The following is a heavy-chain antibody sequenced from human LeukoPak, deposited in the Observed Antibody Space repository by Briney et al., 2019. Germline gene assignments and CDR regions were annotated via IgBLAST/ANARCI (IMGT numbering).Heavy chain of an antibody. J-gene: IGHJ4*02. V-gene: IGHV3-21*01. CDR2: INVRSNYI. CDR3: VRLRRNSDTSGFYYYYDF. D-gene: IGHD3-22*01. Sequence: RGGALRLSCVASGYTFSSYSINWVRQAPGKGLAGVSSINVRSNYIYYADSVWGRFSISRDDARDSLYLQMNSLRAEDTAVYYCVRLRRNSDTSGFYYYYDFWGQGTLVTVSS. CDR1: GYTFSSYS.